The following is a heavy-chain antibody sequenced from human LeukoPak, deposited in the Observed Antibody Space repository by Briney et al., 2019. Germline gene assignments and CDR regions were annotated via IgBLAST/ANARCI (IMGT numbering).Heavy chain of an antibody. CDR1: RGSISSSSYY. V-gene: IGHV4-39*01. D-gene: IGHD2-2*01. CDR3: ARRAGCSSTSCYCDY. CDR2: IYYSGST. Sequence: SETLSLTCTVSRGSISSSSYYWSWIRQPPGKGREWIGSIYYSGSTYYNPSLKSRVTISVDTSKNQFSLKLSSVTAADRAVYYCARRAGCSSTSCYCDYWGQGTLVTVSS. J-gene: IGHJ4*02.